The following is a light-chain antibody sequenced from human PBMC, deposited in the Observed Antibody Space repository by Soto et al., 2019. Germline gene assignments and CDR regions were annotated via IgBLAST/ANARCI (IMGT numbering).Light chain of an antibody. CDR1: SSDVGTYNS. J-gene: IGLJ2*01. CDR2: DVD. Sequence: QSALTQPASVSGYPGQSITISCTGTSSDVGTYNSVSWYQQHPGKAPKLMIYDVDIRPSGVSNRFSGSKSGNTASLTISGLQAEDEADYYCSSYTLSSTVLFGRGTKLTVL. CDR3: SSYTLSSTVL. V-gene: IGLV2-14*01.